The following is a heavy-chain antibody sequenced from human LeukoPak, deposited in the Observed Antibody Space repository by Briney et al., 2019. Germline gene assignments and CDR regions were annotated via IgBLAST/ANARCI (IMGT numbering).Heavy chain of an antibody. D-gene: IGHD1-26*01. V-gene: IGHV3-15*01. CDR1: GFTFSNAW. CDR2: IKSKTDGGTT. CDR3: TTTPYSGSYFVDY. J-gene: IGHJ4*02. Sequence: GGSLRLSCAASGFTFSNAWMSWVRQAPGKGLEWVGRIKSKTDGGTTDYAAPVKGRFTISRDDSKNTLYLQMNSLKTEDTAVYYCTTTPYSGSYFVDYWGQGTLVTVSS.